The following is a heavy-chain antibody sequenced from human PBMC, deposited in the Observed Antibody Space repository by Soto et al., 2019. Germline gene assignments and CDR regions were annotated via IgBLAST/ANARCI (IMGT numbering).Heavy chain of an antibody. D-gene: IGHD5-18*01. J-gene: IGHJ4*02. CDR3: GRDGALGDTAVVDS. CDR1: GFTFITYG. CDR2: IWYDGSNK. Sequence: ESGGGGVQPGKSVRLSCAASGFTFITYGMHWVRQAPGKGLEWVAVIWYDGSNKYHGDSLKGRFTISRDNSKKTLYLQMNNLRAEDTAVYYCGRDGALGDTAVVDSWGQGTLVIVSS. V-gene: IGHV3-33*01.